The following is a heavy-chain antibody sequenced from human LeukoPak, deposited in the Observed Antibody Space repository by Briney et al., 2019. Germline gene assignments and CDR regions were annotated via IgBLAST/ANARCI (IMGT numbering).Heavy chain of an antibody. Sequence: SETLSLTCAVYGGSFSGYSWRWIRQPPGKGLEWIGEVNHSGSTNYSPSLKSRVTISLDTSKNQFSLKLRSVTAADTAVYYCAREGIRRDGYRRVDYWGQGTLVTVSS. CDR2: VNHSGST. J-gene: IGHJ4*02. CDR1: GGSFSGYS. CDR3: AREGIRRDGYRRVDY. D-gene: IGHD5-24*01. V-gene: IGHV4-34*01.